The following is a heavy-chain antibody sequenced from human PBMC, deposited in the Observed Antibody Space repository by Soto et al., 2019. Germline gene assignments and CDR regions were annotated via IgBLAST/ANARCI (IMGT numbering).Heavy chain of an antibody. D-gene: IGHD3-9*01. CDR3: AMPYYDIWTGYYNKWSY. V-gene: IGHV4-39*01. CDR1: GGSISSSSYY. Sequence: SETLSLTCTVSGGSISSSSYYWGWIRQPPGKGLEWIGSIYYSGSTYYNLSLKSRVTISVDTSKNQFSLKLSSVTAADTAVYYCAMPYYDIWTGYYNKWSYWGQGTLVTVSS. CDR2: IYYSGST. J-gene: IGHJ4*02.